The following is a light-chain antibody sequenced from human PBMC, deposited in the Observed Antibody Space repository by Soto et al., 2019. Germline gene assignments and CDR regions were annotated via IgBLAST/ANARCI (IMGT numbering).Light chain of an antibody. CDR3: QQFSSYPLT. J-gene: IGKJ4*01. Sequence: DIQMTQSPSSLSASVGDRVTITCRASQTISTYLNWYQQKPGKAPRLLIYDASSLLSGVPSRFSGSGSGTDFTLTISRLEPEDFAVYYCQQFSSYPLTFGGGTKVEIK. CDR1: QTISTY. CDR2: DAS. V-gene: IGKV1-39*01.